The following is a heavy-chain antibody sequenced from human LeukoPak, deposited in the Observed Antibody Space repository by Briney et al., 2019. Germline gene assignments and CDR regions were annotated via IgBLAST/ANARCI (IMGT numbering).Heavy chain of an antibody. J-gene: IGHJ4*02. CDR3: ARGYFYDSSVGY. CDR2: ISGSGGST. D-gene: IGHD3-22*01. CDR1: GFTFSSYD. V-gene: IGHV3-23*01. Sequence: GGTLRLSCAASGFTFSSYDMTWVRQAPGKGLEWVSVISGSGGSTYYADSVKGRFTISRDNSKNTVYLQMNNLRAEDTAVYYCARGYFYDSSVGYWGQGTLVTVSS.